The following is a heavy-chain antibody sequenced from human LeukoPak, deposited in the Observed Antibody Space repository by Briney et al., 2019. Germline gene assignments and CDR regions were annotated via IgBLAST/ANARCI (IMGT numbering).Heavy chain of an antibody. CDR3: AKEANQHIDFWSGYYADYFDY. J-gene: IGHJ4*01. Sequence: GGSLRLSCTASGFTLSTYAMSWVRQAPGKGLEWVSGIIGSRGGTYYADSVKGRFTIARDNSNNTLYLQMNSLRAEDTAVYYCAKEANQHIDFWSGYYADYFDYWGHGTLVTVSS. V-gene: IGHV3-23*01. CDR1: GFTLSTYA. D-gene: IGHD3-3*01. CDR2: IIGSRGGT.